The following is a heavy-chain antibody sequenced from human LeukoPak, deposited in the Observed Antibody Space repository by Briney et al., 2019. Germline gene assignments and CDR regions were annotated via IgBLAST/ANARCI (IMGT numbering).Heavy chain of an antibody. CDR3: ARVSYGDYNLDAFDI. CDR1: GGSISSYY. Sequence: SETLSLTCTVSGGSISSYYWSWIRQPPGKGLEWIGYIYYSGSTNYNPSLKSRVTISVDTSKNQFSLKLSSVTAADTAVYYCARVSYGDYNLDAFDIWGQGTMVTVSS. J-gene: IGHJ3*02. V-gene: IGHV4-59*01. D-gene: IGHD4-17*01. CDR2: IYYSGST.